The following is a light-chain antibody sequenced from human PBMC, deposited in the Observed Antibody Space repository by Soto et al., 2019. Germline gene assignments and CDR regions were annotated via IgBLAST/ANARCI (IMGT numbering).Light chain of an antibody. J-gene: IGLJ1*01. V-gene: IGLV1-51*02. Sequence: QSVLTQPPSVSAAPGQMVTISCSGSSSNIGNNLVSWFQQLPGTAPRLLIYENNKRPSGVPDRFSGSKSGTSATLGITGLQTGDEADYYCGAWDGSLSGYVFGTGTQLTVL. CDR3: GAWDGSLSGYV. CDR2: ENN. CDR1: SSNIGNNL.